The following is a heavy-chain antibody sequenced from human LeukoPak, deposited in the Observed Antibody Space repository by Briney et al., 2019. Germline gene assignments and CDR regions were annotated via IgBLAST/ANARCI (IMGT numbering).Heavy chain of an antibody. V-gene: IGHV3-23*01. Sequence: GGSLRLSCAASGFTFSSYAMRWVRQSPGKGLEWVSAISAGGGTRYYAESVKGRFTISRDNSKNTLYLQMNSLRAEDTAVFYCAKARYISGSSFDNWGQGTLVTVSS. CDR3: AKARYISGSSFDN. CDR1: GFTFSSYA. D-gene: IGHD6-19*01. J-gene: IGHJ4*02. CDR2: ISAGGGTR.